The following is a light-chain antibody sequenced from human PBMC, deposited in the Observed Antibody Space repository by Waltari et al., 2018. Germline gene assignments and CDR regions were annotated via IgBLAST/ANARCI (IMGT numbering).Light chain of an antibody. V-gene: IGLV2-23*02. CDR3: CSYAGTTAYVI. CDR2: EVS. J-gene: IGLJ2*01. Sequence: QSALTQPASVSGSPGQSITISCTGTSSDVGSYDIYSWYHQHPGKPPNLIIFEVSRRPSGVSNRFSGSKSGNTASLTISGLQAEDEADYYCCSYAGTTAYVIFGGGTRLTVL. CDR1: SSDVGSYDI.